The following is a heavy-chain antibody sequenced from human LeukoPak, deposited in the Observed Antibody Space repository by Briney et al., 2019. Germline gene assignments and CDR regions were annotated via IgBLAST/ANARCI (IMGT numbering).Heavy chain of an antibody. D-gene: IGHD3-22*01. J-gene: IGHJ4*02. CDR2: ISGSGGST. V-gene: IGHV3-23*01. Sequence: GGSLRLSCAASGFTFSSYAMSWVRQAPEKGLEWVSAISGSGGSTYYADSVKGRFTISRDNSKNTLYLQMNSLRAEDTAVYYCAKSYYDSSGYYQLRIVDYWGQGTLVTVSS. CDR3: AKSYYDSSGYYQLRIVDY. CDR1: GFTFSSYA.